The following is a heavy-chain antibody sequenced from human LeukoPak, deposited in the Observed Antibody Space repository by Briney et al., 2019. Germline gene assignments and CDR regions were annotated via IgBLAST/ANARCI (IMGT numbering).Heavy chain of an antibody. J-gene: IGHJ4*02. Sequence: PGGSLRLSCAASGFTFSSYWMSWVRQAPGKGLEWAANIKQDGSEKYYVDSVKGRFTISRDNTKNSLYLQLDSLRAEDTALYYCARWVIGSSSFDYWGQGTLVTVSS. CDR3: ARWVIGSSSFDY. D-gene: IGHD6-6*01. V-gene: IGHV3-7*01. CDR1: GFTFSSYW. CDR2: IKQDGSEK.